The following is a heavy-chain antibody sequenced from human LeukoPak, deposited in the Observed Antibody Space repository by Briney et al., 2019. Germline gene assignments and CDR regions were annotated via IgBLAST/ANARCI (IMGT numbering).Heavy chain of an antibody. CDR3: ARAYNYYDSSGYYLGYYFDY. CDR1: GYAFTSYA. Sequence: ASVKVSCKASGYAFTSYAMHWVRQAPGQRLEWMGWSNAGNGNTKYSQEFQGRVTITRDTSASTAYMELSSLRSEDMAVYYCARAYNYYDSSGYYLGYYFDYWGQGTLVTVSS. D-gene: IGHD3-22*01. V-gene: IGHV1-3*02. CDR2: SNAGNGNT. J-gene: IGHJ4*02.